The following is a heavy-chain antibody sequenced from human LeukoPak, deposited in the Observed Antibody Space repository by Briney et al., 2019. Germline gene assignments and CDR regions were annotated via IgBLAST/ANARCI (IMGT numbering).Heavy chain of an antibody. J-gene: IGHJ4*02. CDR1: GFTFSSYG. D-gene: IGHD2-8*01. CDR3: ARDEAYADYFDY. V-gene: IGHV3-30*03. CDR2: ISYDGSNK. Sequence: PGGSLRLSCAASGFTFSSYGMHWVRQAPGKGLEWVAVISYDGSNKYYADSVKGRFTISRDNSKNTLYLQMNSLRAEDTAVYYCARDEAYADYFDYWGQGTLVTVSS.